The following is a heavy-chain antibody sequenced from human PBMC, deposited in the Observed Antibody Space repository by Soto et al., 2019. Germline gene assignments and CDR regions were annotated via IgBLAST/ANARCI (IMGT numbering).Heavy chain of an antibody. CDR1: GYTFTVHY. CDR3: ARDLCPLGSGSPCPTFGMDL. Sequence: ASVKVSCKASGYTFTVHYMHWVRQVSGRRLEFLGWLKPDNGGTYYAPKFQGRVTFTRDTSKTTAYMEMSGLQSDDTAVYFCARDLCPLGSGSPCPTFGMDLWGQGTTVTVSS. D-gene: IGHD3-10*01. J-gene: IGHJ6*02. CDR2: LKPDNGGT. V-gene: IGHV1-2*02.